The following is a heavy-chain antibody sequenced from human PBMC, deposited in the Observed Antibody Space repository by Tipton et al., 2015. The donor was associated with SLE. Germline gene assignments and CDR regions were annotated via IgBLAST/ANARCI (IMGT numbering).Heavy chain of an antibody. J-gene: IGHJ4*02. CDR1: AYSFSNYG. D-gene: IGHD6-6*01. CDR2: IYPGDSGT. Sequence: QSGAEVKTPGESLKISCEGSAYSFSNYGIHWVRQMPGKGLEWMGIIYPGDSGTIYSPSFQGQVTISADKSISTAYLQWSSLKASDTAMYFCARQDITAPLPDYWGQGTLVTVSS. CDR3: ARQDITAPLPDY. V-gene: IGHV5-51*01.